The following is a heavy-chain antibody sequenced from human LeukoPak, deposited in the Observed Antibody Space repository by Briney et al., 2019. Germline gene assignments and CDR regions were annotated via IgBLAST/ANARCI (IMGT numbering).Heavy chain of an antibody. CDR2: IYTSGGT. CDR1: GGSISSGSYY. V-gene: IGHV4-61*02. Sequence: SETLSLTCTISGGSISSGSYYWSWIRQPAGKGLEWIGRIYTSGGTNYNPSLKSRVTISVDTSKNQFSLKLSSVTAADTAVYYCARVPRSIAAVTPWGQGTLVTVSS. D-gene: IGHD6-13*01. CDR3: ARVPRSIAAVTP. J-gene: IGHJ4*02.